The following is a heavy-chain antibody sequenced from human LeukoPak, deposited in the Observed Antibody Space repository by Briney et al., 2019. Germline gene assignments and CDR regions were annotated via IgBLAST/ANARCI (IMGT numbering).Heavy chain of an antibody. CDR1: GFTVSSNY. V-gene: IGHV3-23*01. Sequence: PGGSLRLSCAASGFTVSSNYMSWVRQAPGKGLEWVSDISGSGGSTYYADSVKGRFTISRDNSKNTLYLQMNSLRAEDTAVYYCAKDGRFLEWTDYWGQGTLVTVSS. CDR2: ISGSGGST. CDR3: AKDGRFLEWTDY. D-gene: IGHD3-3*01. J-gene: IGHJ4*02.